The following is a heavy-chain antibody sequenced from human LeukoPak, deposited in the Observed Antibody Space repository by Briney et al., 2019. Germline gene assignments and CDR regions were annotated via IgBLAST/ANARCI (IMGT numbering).Heavy chain of an antibody. CDR3: ARTFVSGDGYKVGYFDY. CDR1: GLTVSSNY. CDR2: IYSGGNT. Sequence: PGGSLRLSCAASGLTVSSNYMSWVRQAPGRGLEWVSLIYSGGNTYYADSVRGRFTISRDNSKNTLYLQMNSLSAEDTAVYYCARTFVSGDGYKVGYFDYWGQGTLVTVSS. V-gene: IGHV3-53*01. D-gene: IGHD5-24*01. J-gene: IGHJ4*02.